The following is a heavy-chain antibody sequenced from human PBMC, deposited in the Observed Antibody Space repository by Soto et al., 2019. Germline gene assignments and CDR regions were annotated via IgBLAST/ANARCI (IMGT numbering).Heavy chain of an antibody. J-gene: IGHJ3*02. CDR2: IYYSVST. Sequence: SETLSLTCTVSGGSSSSGCYYWGWIRQHPGKGLEWIGDIYYSVSTYYNPSLKSLVTISVKTSKNQFSMKLSSVTAADTAVYYCARRARGLVVVPAASSDEAFDIWGQGTMV. D-gene: IGHD2-2*01. CDR3: ARRARGLVVVPAASSDEAFDI. CDR1: GGSSSSGCYY. V-gene: IGHV4-31*01.